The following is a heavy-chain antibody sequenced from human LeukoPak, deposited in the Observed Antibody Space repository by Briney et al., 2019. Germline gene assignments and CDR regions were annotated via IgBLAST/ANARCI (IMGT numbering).Heavy chain of an antibody. CDR2: ISAYSGDT. D-gene: IGHD5-12*01. CDR1: GYPFSNFG. Sequence: ASVTVSCKASGYPFSNFGFSWVRQAPGQGLEWMGWISAYSGDTNYAQKHQGRVTMTTDTSTSTANMELRSLTSDDTAVYYCARDSQRYSGLPPDYWGQGTLVTVSS. J-gene: IGHJ4*02. CDR3: ARDSQRYSGLPPDY. V-gene: IGHV1-18*01.